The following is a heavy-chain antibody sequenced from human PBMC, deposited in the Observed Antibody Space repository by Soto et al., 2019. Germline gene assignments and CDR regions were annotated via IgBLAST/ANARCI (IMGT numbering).Heavy chain of an antibody. CDR2: IYYSGST. CDR3: ARGRDYDILTGYYFDI. V-gene: IGHV4-31*03. CDR1: GGSISSGGYY. D-gene: IGHD3-9*01. J-gene: IGHJ3*02. Sequence: QVQLQESGPGLVKPSQTLSLTCTVSGGSISSGGYYWSWIRQHPGKGLEWVGYIYYSGSTYYNPSLKSRVTISGDTSKNQFALKLSSVTAADTAVYYCARGRDYDILTGYYFDIWGQGTMVTVSS.